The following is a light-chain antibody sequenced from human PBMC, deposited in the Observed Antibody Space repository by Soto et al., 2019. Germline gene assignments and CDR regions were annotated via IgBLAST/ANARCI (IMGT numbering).Light chain of an antibody. Sequence: DIQMTQSPSSVPASVGDRVTITCRASQSIRNWVAWYQQKPGKAPKLLIFTSSTLQSGVPSRFSGSGSGTEFTLTISSLQPDDFATYYCQHYNGYSLSFGGGTKLEIK. CDR3: QHYNGYSLS. CDR1: QSIRNW. J-gene: IGKJ2*03. CDR2: TSS. V-gene: IGKV1-5*03.